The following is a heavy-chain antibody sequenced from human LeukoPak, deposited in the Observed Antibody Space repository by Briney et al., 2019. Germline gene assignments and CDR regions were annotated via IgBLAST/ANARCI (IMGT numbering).Heavy chain of an antibody. CDR1: GFTFSSYG. J-gene: IGHJ6*02. CDR3: AKEGSSGWYGYYYYGMDV. CDR2: ISGSGGST. D-gene: IGHD6-19*01. Sequence: GGSLRLSCAASGFTFSSYGMSWVRQAPGKGLEWVSGISGSGGSTYYADSVKGRFTISRDNSKNTLYLQMNSLRAEDTAVYYCAKEGSSGWYGYYYYGMDVWGQGTTVTVSS. V-gene: IGHV3-23*01.